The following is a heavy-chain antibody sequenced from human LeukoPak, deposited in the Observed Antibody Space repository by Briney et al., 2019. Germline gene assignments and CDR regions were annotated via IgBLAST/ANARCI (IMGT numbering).Heavy chain of an antibody. CDR2: IIPIFGTA. V-gene: IGHV1-69*01. CDR1: GGTFISYA. Sequence: ASVKVSCKASGGTFISYAISWVRQAPGQGLEWMGGIIPIFGTANYAQKFQGRVTITADESTSTAYMELSSLRSEDTAVYYCATPDYGGNSGFDYWGQGTLVTVSS. D-gene: IGHD4-23*01. J-gene: IGHJ4*02. CDR3: ATPDYGGNSGFDY.